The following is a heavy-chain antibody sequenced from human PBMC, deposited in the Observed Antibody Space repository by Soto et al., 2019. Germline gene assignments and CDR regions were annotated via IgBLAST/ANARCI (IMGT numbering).Heavy chain of an antibody. Sequence: SETLSLTCTVSGGSISSYYWSWIRQPAGKGLEWIGRIYTSGSTNYNPSLKSRVTMSVDTSKNQFSLKLSSVTAADTAVYYCARGGYSSWYPTNYYGMDVWGQGTTVTAP. V-gene: IGHV4-4*07. CDR1: GGSISSYY. D-gene: IGHD6-13*01. CDR3: ARGGYSSWYPTNYYGMDV. CDR2: IYTSGST. J-gene: IGHJ6*02.